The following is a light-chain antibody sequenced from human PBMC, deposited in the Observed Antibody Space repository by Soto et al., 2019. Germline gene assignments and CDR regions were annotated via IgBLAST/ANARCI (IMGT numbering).Light chain of an antibody. V-gene: IGKV3-20*01. J-gene: IGKJ1*01. CDR1: QSVSSNF. Sequence: EIVLTQSPGTLSLSPGERTTLSCRASQSVSSNFLDWYQQKPGQAPRLLIYGASSRATGIPDRFSGSGSGTDFTLTINRLEPEDFAVYYCQQYETSPRTFGQGTKVDIK. CDR2: GAS. CDR3: QQYETSPRT.